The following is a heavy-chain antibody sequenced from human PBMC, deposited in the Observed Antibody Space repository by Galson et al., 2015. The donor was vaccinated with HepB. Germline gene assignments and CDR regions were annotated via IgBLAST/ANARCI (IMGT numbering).Heavy chain of an antibody. CDR1: GYSFTRHW. D-gene: IGHD2-15*01. CDR3: ARQRDKYAAFDY. Sequence: QSGAEVKKPGESLKISCKGSGYSFTRHWIGWVRQMPGKGLEWMGVIYPDDSDIRYSPSFQGQVTTSADKSISTAYLQWSSLKASDTAMYYCARQRDKYAAFDYWGQGALVTVSS. V-gene: IGHV5-51*01. J-gene: IGHJ4*02. CDR2: IYPDDSDI.